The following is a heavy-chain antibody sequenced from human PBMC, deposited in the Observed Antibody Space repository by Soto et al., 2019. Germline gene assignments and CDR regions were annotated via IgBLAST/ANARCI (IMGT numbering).Heavy chain of an antibody. CDR3: AKDRREITFGGGSDDALDI. V-gene: IGHV3-23*01. D-gene: IGHD3-16*01. Sequence: GGSLRLSCAASGFTFSSYAMIWVRQAPGKGLEWVSAISGSGGSTYYADSVKGRFTISRDNSKNTLYLQMNSLRAEDTAVYYCAKDRREITFGGGSDDALDIWGQGTMVTVSS. J-gene: IGHJ3*02. CDR1: GFTFSSYA. CDR2: ISGSGGST.